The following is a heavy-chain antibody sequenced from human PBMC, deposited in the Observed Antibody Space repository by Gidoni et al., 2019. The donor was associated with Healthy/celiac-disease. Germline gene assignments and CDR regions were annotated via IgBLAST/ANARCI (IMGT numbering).Heavy chain of an antibody. CDR2: INHSGST. Sequence: QVQLQHWGAGLLKPSTTLSLTCAVSGGSFSGYYWTWIRQPPGQGLEWIEEINHSGSTNYNPSLKSRVTISVDTSKNQFSLKLSYVTAADTAVYYCARGLGCSGGSCYPFGYWGQGTLVTVSS. V-gene: IGHV4-34*01. D-gene: IGHD2-15*01. CDR1: GGSFSGYY. J-gene: IGHJ4*02. CDR3: ARGLGCSGGSCYPFGY.